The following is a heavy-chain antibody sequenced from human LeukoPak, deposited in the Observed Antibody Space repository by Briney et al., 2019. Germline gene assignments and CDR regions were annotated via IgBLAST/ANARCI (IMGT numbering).Heavy chain of an antibody. CDR2: IKQDGSEK. CDR3: ARVYYYGSRSYYFPIDY. J-gene: IGHJ4*02. Sequence: GGSLRLSCAASGFTFSSYWMSWVRQAPGKGLEWVANIKQDGSEKYYVDSVKGRFTISRDNAKNSLYLQMNSLRAEDTAVYYCARVYYYGSRSYYFPIDYWGQGTLVTVSS. V-gene: IGHV3-7*01. D-gene: IGHD3-10*01. CDR1: GFTFSSYW.